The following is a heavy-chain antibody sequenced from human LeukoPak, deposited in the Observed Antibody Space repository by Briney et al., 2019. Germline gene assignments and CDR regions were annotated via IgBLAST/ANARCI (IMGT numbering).Heavy chain of an antibody. CDR2: INPSGGST. CDR3: ARGGGLGYCSSTSCRFDY. J-gene: IGHJ4*02. CDR1: GYIFTNYY. D-gene: IGHD2-2*01. V-gene: IGHV1-46*01. Sequence: ASVKVSCKASGYIFTNYYMHWVRQAPGQGLEWMGMINPSGGSTRYAQKFQGRVTMTRDTSTNTVYMELGSLRSEDTAVYYCARGGGLGYCSSTSCRFDYWGQGTLVTVSS.